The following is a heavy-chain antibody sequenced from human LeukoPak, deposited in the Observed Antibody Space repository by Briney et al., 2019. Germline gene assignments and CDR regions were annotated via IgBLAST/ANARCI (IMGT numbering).Heavy chain of an antibody. CDR3: ARDRNPVPAAIFDY. Sequence: PGGSLRLSCAASGFTFSSYAMHWVRQAPGKGLEWVAVISYDGSNKYYADSVKGQFTISRDNSKNTLYLQMNSLRAEDTAVYYCARDRNPVPAAIFDYWGQGTLVTVSS. J-gene: IGHJ4*02. D-gene: IGHD2-2*01. V-gene: IGHV3-30-3*01. CDR2: ISYDGSNK. CDR1: GFTFSSYA.